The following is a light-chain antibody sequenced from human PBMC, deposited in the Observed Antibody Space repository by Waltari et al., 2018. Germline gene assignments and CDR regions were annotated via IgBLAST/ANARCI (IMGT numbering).Light chain of an antibody. V-gene: IGKV4-1*01. CDR2: WAS. J-gene: IGKJ1*01. Sequence: DIVMTQSPDSLAVSLGERATINCKSTESLLYDYNNQHFLAWYQQKPGQPPKLLIYWASIRESGVPDRFSGSGSGTDFTLTINSLQAEDVAVYYCHQYFSSPWTFGQGTKVEIK. CDR1: ESLLYDYNNQHF. CDR3: HQYFSSPWT.